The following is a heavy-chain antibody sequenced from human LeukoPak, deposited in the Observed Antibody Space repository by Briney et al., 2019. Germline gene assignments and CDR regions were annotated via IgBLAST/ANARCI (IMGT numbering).Heavy chain of an antibody. Sequence: GASVKVSCKASGYMFTGYYMHWVRQAPGQGLEWMRWINPNSGGTNYAQKFQGRVTMTRDTSISTAYMELSSLRSDDTAAYYCARGYCSGDCFTLFDYWGQGTLVTVSS. CDR1: GYMFTGYY. CDR2: INPNSGGT. V-gene: IGHV1-2*02. J-gene: IGHJ4*02. D-gene: IGHD2-21*02. CDR3: ARGYCSGDCFTLFDY.